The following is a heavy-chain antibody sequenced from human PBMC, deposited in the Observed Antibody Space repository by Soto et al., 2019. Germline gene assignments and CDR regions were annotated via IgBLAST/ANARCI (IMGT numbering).Heavy chain of an antibody. V-gene: IGHV3-33*01. CDR2: IWYDGTQK. CDR1: GFTFNTYS. D-gene: IGHD4-17*01. CDR3: ARAGGTTVTGLWHFDS. J-gene: IGHJ4*02. Sequence: GGSLRLSCEASGFTFNTYSMHWVRQPPGKGLEWLTAIWYDGTQKYYADSVKGRFIISRDNSKKTLYLEMNSLRAEDTAVYYCARAGGTTVTGLWHFDSWGQGTLVTVSS.